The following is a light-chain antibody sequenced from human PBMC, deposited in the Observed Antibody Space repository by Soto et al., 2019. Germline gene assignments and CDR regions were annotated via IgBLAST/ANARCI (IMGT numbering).Light chain of an antibody. CDR1: SSDVGGYNH. CDR2: DVS. Sequence: QSALTQPPSASGSPGQSVSISCTGTSSDVGGYNHVSWYQQNPGKAPKLMIYDVSKRPSGVPDRFSGSKSGNTASLTISGLQAEDEADYHSTSYAGSNNSVFGTGTKLTVL. CDR3: TSYAGSNNSV. J-gene: IGLJ1*01. V-gene: IGLV2-8*01.